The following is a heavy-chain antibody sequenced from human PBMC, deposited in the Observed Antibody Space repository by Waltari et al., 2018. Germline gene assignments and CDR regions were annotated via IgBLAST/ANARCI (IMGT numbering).Heavy chain of an antibody. J-gene: IGHJ4*02. CDR2: FDPEDGET. CDR3: TASALRFLEWSGGCDY. CDR1: GSTLTKLS. D-gene: IGHD3-3*01. Sequence: QVQLVQSRAEVKKPGASVQVSCTISGSTLTKLSIHGVRQAPGKGLEWMGAFDPEDGETFYAQKFRGRFIMTEDTSADIAYMDLSSLTSEDTAVYYCTASALRFLEWSGGCDYWGQGTPVTVSS. V-gene: IGHV1-24*01.